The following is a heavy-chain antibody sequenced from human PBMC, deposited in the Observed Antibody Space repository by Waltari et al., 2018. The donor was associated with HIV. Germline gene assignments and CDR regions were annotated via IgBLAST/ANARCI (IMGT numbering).Heavy chain of an antibody. J-gene: IGHJ6*02. CDR2: ISQSGTT. D-gene: IGHD4-17*01. Sequence: QLQSQESGSGLVKPSQTLSLTCAVSGGSISSGGYSWTWTRQPPGKGLEWIGYISQSGTTYYNPSLQSRVTISLDRSKNQFSLKLRSVTAADTAVYYCARDRLSVTTRGGYYYGLDVWGQGTTVTVSS. CDR3: ARDRLSVTTRGGYYYGLDV. CDR1: GGSISSGGYS. V-gene: IGHV4-30-2*01.